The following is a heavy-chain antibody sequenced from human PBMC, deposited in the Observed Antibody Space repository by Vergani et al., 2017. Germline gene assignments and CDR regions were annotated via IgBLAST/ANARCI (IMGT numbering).Heavy chain of an antibody. CDR1: GGSFSGYY. D-gene: IGHD6-6*01. Sequence: QVQLQQWGAGLLKPSETLSLTCAVSGGSFSGYYWSWIRKPPGKGLEWIGESNKSGSTNYNPSLKSRVTISVDTSKNQFALKMSSVTASDTAVYYCARGQLVDENYFDYWGQGTLVTVSA. J-gene: IGHJ4*02. CDR2: SNKSGST. V-gene: IGHV4-34*01. CDR3: ARGQLVDENYFDY.